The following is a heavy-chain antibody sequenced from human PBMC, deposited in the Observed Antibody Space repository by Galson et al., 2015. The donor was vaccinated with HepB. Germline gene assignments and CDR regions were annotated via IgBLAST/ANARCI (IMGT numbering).Heavy chain of an antibody. CDR2: IIPIFGTA. Sequence: SVKVSCKASGGTFSSYAISWVRQAPGQGLEWMGGIIPIFGTANYAQKFQGRVTITADKSTSTAYMELSSLRSEDTAVYYCAREGYFAYCGGDCYSIVGYFDLWGRGTLVTVSS. J-gene: IGHJ2*01. CDR3: AREGYFAYCGGDCYSIVGYFDL. CDR1: GGTFSSYA. V-gene: IGHV1-69*06. D-gene: IGHD2-21*02.